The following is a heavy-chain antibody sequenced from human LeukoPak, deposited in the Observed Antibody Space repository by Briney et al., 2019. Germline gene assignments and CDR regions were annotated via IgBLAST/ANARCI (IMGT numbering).Heavy chain of an antibody. Sequence: SETLSLTCTVSGYSISSGYYWGWIRQPPGKGLEWIGSIYHSGSTYYNPSLKSRVTISVDTSKNQFSLKLSSVTAADTAVYYCARAGPLYYYMDVRGKGTTVTVSS. J-gene: IGHJ6*03. CDR1: GYSISSGYY. CDR3: ARAGPLYYYMDV. V-gene: IGHV4-38-2*02. CDR2: IYHSGST.